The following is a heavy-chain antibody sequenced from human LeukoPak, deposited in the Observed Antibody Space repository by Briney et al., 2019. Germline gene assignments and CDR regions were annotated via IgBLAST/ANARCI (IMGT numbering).Heavy chain of an antibody. CDR2: ISGDGGSR. J-gene: IGHJ4*02. Sequence: GGSLRLSCAVPGFTFNDYAMNWVRQAPGKGLEWVSFISGDGGSRYYADSVKSRFTTSTDNSKNSLYLQMNSLKLGATALYYCATDCSGNRCYSLWGPGNLVTVSS. CDR1: GFTFNDYA. D-gene: IGHD2-15*01. V-gene: IGHV3-43*02. CDR3: ATDCSGNRCYSL.